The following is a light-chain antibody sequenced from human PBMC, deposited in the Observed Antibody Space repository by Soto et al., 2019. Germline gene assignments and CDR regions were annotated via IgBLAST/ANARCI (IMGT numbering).Light chain of an antibody. CDR2: QVY. Sequence: QSALTQPPSASGSPGQSVTISCTGTSSDVGGYNYVCWYQQYPGKAPKLIISQVYKRPSGVPDRFSGSKSGNTASLTVSGLQAEDEADYYCSSFSGTNTVVFGGGTKLTVL. V-gene: IGLV2-8*01. CDR3: SSFSGTNTVV. CDR1: SSDVGGYNY. J-gene: IGLJ2*01.